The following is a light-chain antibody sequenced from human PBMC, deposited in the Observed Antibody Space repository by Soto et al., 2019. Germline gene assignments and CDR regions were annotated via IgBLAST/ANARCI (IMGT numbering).Light chain of an antibody. J-gene: IGLJ2*01. CDR1: NIGSKN. CDR2: RDS. V-gene: IGLV3-9*01. Sequence: SYELTQPLSVSVALGQTARSTCGGNNIGSKNVHWYQQKPGQAPVLVIYRDSNRPSGIPERFSGSNSGNTATLTISRAQAGDEADYYCQVWDSSKVFGGGTKLTVL. CDR3: QVWDSSKV.